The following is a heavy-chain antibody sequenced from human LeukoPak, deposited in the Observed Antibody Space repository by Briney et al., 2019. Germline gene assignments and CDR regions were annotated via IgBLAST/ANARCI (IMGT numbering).Heavy chain of an antibody. D-gene: IGHD3-10*01. Sequence: PGGSLRLSCAASGFTFSSYSMNWVRQAPGKGLEWVSYISSSSSTIYYADSVKGRFTISRDNAKNSLYLQMNSLRAEDTAVYYCARHYSGGYYSLDYWGQGTLVTVSS. CDR1: GFTFSSYS. V-gene: IGHV3-48*01. J-gene: IGHJ4*02. CDR2: ISSSSSTI. CDR3: ARHYSGGYYSLDY.